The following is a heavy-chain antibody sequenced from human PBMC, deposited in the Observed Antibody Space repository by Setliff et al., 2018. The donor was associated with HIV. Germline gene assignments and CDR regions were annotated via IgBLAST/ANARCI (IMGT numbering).Heavy chain of an antibody. V-gene: IGHV1-46*01. CDR3: AREGYDYVWVSYRSYYMDV. D-gene: IGHD3-16*02. CDR1: GYTFTSYY. Sequence: GASVKVSCKASGYTFTSYYMQWVRPAPGQGLEWMGIINPSGGSTNYAQKFQGRVTMTRDTSTSTVYMELSSLRSEDTAVYYCAREGYDYVWVSYRSYYMDVWGKGTTVTVSS. J-gene: IGHJ6*03. CDR2: INPSGGST.